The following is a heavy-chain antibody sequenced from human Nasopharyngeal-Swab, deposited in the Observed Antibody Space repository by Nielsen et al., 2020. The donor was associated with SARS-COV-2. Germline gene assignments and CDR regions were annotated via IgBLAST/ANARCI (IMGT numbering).Heavy chain of an antibody. Sequence: WVRQAPGQGLEWMGWISAYNGNTNYAQKLQGRVTMTTDTSTSTAYMELRSLRSDDTAVYYCARVYYDSSVYYQYWGQGTLVTVSS. J-gene: IGHJ4*02. CDR2: ISAYNGNT. CDR3: ARVYYDSSVYYQY. D-gene: IGHD3-22*01. V-gene: IGHV1-18*01.